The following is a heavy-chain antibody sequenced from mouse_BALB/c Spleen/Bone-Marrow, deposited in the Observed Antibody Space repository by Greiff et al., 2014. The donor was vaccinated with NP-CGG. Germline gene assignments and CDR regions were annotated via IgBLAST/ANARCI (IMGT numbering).Heavy chain of an antibody. CDR1: GYTFTSYW. J-gene: IGHJ3*01. CDR2: INPSNGRT. Sequence: QVQVQQSGAELVKPGASVKLSCKASGYTFTSYWMHWVKQRPGQGLEWIGEINPSNGRTNYNEKFKSKATLTVDKSSSTAYMQLSSLTSEDSAVYYCARSGYDGFAYWGQGTLVTVSA. CDR3: ARSGYDGFAY. V-gene: IGHV1S81*02. D-gene: IGHD2-2*01.